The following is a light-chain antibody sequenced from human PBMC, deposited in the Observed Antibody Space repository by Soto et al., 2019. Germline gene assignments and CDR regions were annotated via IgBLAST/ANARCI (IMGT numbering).Light chain of an antibody. Sequence: DIQMTQSPSTLSASIGDRVTITCRASESIRTWLAWYQHKPGKAPKFLIYDASTLESGVPSRFSGSGSGTEFTLTISSLQPDDFATYYCQQYNNYPRTFGQGTMVEIK. CDR2: DAS. V-gene: IGKV1-5*01. CDR1: ESIRTW. CDR3: QQYNNYPRT. J-gene: IGKJ1*01.